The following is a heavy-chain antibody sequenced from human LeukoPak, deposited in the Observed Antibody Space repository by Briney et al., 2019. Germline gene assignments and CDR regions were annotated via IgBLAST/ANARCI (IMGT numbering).Heavy chain of an antibody. Sequence: QPGGSLRLPCAASGFTFSSYAMSWVRQAPGKGLEWVSLISWDGGSTYYADSVKGRFTISRDNSKNSLYLQMNSLRAEDTALYYCARSFGEFNYYYYMDVWGKGTTVTVSS. V-gene: IGHV3-43D*03. J-gene: IGHJ6*03. CDR2: ISWDGGST. CDR3: ARSFGEFNYYYYMDV. CDR1: GFTFSSYA. D-gene: IGHD3-10*01.